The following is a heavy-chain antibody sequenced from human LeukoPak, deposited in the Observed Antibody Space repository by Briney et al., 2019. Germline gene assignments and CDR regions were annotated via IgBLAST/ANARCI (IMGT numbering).Heavy chain of an antibody. V-gene: IGHV1-2*02. J-gene: IGHJ5*02. Sequence: ASVNVSCKASGYTFTAFYIHWVRQAPAQGLQWMGWINPIRDATNFTQNFQGRVPMTRDTSINTAYMELSSLRSDDAAVFYCARAHLIAAPGYNWFDPWGQGTPVTVSS. CDR1: GYTFTAFY. D-gene: IGHD6-13*01. CDR3: ARAHLIAAPGYNWFDP. CDR2: INPIRDAT.